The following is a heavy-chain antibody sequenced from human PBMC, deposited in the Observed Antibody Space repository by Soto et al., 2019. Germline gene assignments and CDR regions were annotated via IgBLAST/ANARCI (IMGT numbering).Heavy chain of an antibody. CDR2: ISSSSSYI. V-gene: IGHV3-21*04. CDR1: GFTFSSYS. Sequence: GGSLRLSCAASGFTFSSYSMNWVRQAPGKGLEWVSSISSSSSYIYYADSVKGRFTISRDNAKNSLYLQMNSLRAEDTAVYYCARGTPGYCSGGSCYSRLAAYAFDIWGQGTMVTVSS. D-gene: IGHD2-15*01. J-gene: IGHJ3*02. CDR3: ARGTPGYCSGGSCYSRLAAYAFDI.